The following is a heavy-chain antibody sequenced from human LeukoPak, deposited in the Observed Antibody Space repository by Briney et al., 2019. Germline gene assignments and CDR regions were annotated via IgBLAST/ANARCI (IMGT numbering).Heavy chain of an antibody. CDR3: ARGPKYYDILTGTRRGGHFDY. V-gene: IGHV4-34*01. CDR2: INHSGST. J-gene: IGHJ4*02. CDR1: GGSFSGYY. Sequence: SETLSLTCAVYGGSFSGYYWSWIRQPPGKGLEWIGEINHSGSTNYNPSLKSRVTISVDTSKNQFSLKLSSVTAADTAVYYCARGPKYYDILTGTRRGGHFDYWGQGTLVTVSS. D-gene: IGHD3-9*01.